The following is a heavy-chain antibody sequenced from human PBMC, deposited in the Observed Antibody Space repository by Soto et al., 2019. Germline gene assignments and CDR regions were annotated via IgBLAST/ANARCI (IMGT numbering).Heavy chain of an antibody. CDR1: GGSISSGGYY. D-gene: IGHD3-10*01. J-gene: IGHJ4*02. Sequence: QVQLQESGPGLVKPSQTLSLTCTVSGGSISSGGYYWSWIRQHPGKGLEWIGYIYYSGSTYYNPSLKSRVTISVDTSKNQFSLKLSSVTAADTAVYYCARTYYYGSGSHIPPDYWGQGTLVTVSS. V-gene: IGHV4-31*03. CDR2: IYYSGST. CDR3: ARTYYYGSGSHIPPDY.